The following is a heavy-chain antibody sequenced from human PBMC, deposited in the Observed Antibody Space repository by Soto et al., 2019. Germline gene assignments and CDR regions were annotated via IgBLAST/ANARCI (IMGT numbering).Heavy chain of an antibody. D-gene: IGHD5-18*01. CDR2: INPSGGST. V-gene: IGHV1-46*01. CDR3: AREGKRGYSYGSLEY. J-gene: IGHJ4*02. Sequence: ASVKVSCKASGYTFTSYYMHWVRQAPGQGPEWMGIINPSGGSTSYAQKFQGRVTMTRDTSTSTVYMDLSSLRSEDTAVYYCAREGKRGYSYGSLEYWGQETLVTVSS. CDR1: GYTFTSYY.